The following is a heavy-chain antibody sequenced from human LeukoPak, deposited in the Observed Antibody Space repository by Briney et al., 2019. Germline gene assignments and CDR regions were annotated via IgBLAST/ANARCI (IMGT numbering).Heavy chain of an antibody. D-gene: IGHD5-18*01. CDR2: ISSSSSTI. J-gene: IGHJ4*02. V-gene: IGHV3-48*04. CDR1: GFTFSSYS. CDR3: ARISKNGYHYFDY. Sequence: GGSLRLSCAASGFTFSSYSMNWVRQAPGKGLEWVSYISSSSSTIHYADSVKGRFTISRDNAKNSLYLQMNSLRAEDTAVYYCARISKNGYHYFDYWGQGTLVTVSS.